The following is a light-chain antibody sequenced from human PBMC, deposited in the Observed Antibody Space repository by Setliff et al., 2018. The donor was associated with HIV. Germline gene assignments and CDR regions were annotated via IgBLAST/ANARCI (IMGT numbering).Light chain of an antibody. CDR3: CSYTSSTTYV. CDR1: RSDIGTYDL. Sequence: QSVLTQPASVSGSPGQSITISCTGTRSDIGTYDLVSWYRQYPGKAPKLIIYEVNRRPAGVSDRLSGSKSGNTASLTISGLRAEDEATYYCCSYTSSTTYVFGTGTKVTVL. CDR2: EVN. V-gene: IGLV2-23*02. J-gene: IGLJ1*01.